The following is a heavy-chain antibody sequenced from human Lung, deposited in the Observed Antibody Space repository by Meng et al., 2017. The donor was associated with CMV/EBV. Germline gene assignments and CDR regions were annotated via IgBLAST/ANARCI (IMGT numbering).Heavy chain of an antibody. CDR2: IPHRGSS. D-gene: IGHD3-10*01. J-gene: IGHJ1*01. V-gene: IGHV4-4*03. Sequence: QGHVAESLTALVKPPETMSLSCAVSGDSITNHNWWAWVRQPPGKGLEWIGEIPHRGSSAYNPSLKSRVSMSIDKSKNQFSLKLTSVTAADTAVYHCLRRSGGSVWGQGTLVTVSS. CDR3: LRRSGGSV. CDR1: GDSITNHNW.